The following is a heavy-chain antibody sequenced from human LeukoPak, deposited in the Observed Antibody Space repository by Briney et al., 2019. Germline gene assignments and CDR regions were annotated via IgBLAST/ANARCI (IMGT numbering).Heavy chain of an antibody. CDR3: ARYCGGDCYSFDY. D-gene: IGHD2-21*02. V-gene: IGHV4-30-2*01. CDR2: IYHSGST. CDR1: GGSISSGGYS. Sequence: SQTLSLTCAVSGGSISSGGYSWSWIRQPPGKGLEWIGYIYHSGSTYYNPSLKSRVTISVDRSKNQFSLKLSSVTAADTAVYYCARYCGGDCYSFDYWGQGTPVTVSS. J-gene: IGHJ4*02.